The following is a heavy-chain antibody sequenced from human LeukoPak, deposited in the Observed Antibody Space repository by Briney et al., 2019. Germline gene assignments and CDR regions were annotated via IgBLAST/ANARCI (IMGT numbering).Heavy chain of an antibody. CDR3: ARAEYSSSSAFDY. V-gene: IGHV4-61*09. CDR1: GGSISSGSYY. CDR2: INHSGST. D-gene: IGHD6-6*01. J-gene: IGHJ4*02. Sequence: SQTLSLTCTVSGGSISSGSYYWSWIRQPAGKGLEWIGEINHSGSTNYNPSLKSRVTISVDTSKSQFSLKLSSVTAADTAVYYCARAEYSSSSAFDYWGQGTLVTVSS.